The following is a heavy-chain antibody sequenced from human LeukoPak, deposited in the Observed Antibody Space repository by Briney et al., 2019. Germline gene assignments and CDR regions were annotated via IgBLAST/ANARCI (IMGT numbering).Heavy chain of an antibody. CDR1: GGSISSYY. CDR2: IYIYGST. CDR3: ARVGGSPLGAFDI. V-gene: IGHV4-4*07. D-gene: IGHD3-16*01. J-gene: IGHJ3*02. Sequence: SETLSLTCTVSGGSISSYYWSWIRQPAGKGLEWIGRIYIYGSTNYNPSLKSRVTMSIDTSKNQFSLKLTSVTAADTAVYYCARVGGSPLGAFDIWGQGTMVTISS.